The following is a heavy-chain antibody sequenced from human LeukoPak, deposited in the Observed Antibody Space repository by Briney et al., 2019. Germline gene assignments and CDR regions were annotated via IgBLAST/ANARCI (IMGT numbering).Heavy chain of an antibody. J-gene: IGHJ3*02. D-gene: IGHD3-22*01. CDR2: INPSGGST. CDR1: GCTFTSYY. V-gene: IGHV1-46*01. Sequence: ASVKVSCTASGCTFTSYYMHWVRQAPGQGLGWRGIINPSGGSTGCAQKFQGRVTMTRDTSTSTVYMELSSLRSEDTAVYYCARVVHYYYDSSGLPVGDADGAFDIWGQGTMVTVSS. CDR3: ARVVHYYYDSSGLPVGDADGAFDI.